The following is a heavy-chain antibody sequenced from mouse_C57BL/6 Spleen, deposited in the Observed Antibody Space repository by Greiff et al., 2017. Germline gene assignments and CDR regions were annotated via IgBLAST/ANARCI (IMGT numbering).Heavy chain of an antibody. CDR3: AAGRWYFDV. CDR1: GYTFTNYW. J-gene: IGHJ1*03. CDR2: IYPGGGYT. Sequence: VQLKESGAELVRPGTSVKMSCKASGYTFTNYWIGWAKQRPGHGLEWIGDIYPGGGYTNYNEKFKGKATLTADKSSSTAYMQFSSLTSEDSAIYYCAAGRWYFDVWGTGTTVTVSS. V-gene: IGHV1-63*01.